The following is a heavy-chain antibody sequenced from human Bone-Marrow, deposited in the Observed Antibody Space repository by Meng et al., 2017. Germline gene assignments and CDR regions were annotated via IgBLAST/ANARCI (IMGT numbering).Heavy chain of an antibody. J-gene: IGHJ4*02. CDR3: ARTTGTSRFFDY. Sequence: QLCLCGAYVKEPGASVQLSCKPSCDTLTSYGIGWGRQARERGLEWMGWISANNGNTSYAQKLQGRVTMTTDTSTITAYMELRSLRSDDTAVYYCARTTGTSRFFDYWGQGTLVTVSS. D-gene: IGHD1-1*01. CDR1: CDTLTSYG. V-gene: IGHV1-18*01. CDR2: ISANNGNT.